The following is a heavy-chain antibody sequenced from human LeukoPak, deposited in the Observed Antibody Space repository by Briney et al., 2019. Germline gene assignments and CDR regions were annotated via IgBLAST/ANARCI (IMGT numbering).Heavy chain of an antibody. Sequence: GGSLRLSCAASGFTFSSYAMSWVRQAPGKGLEWVSTISSTGGSTYYADSVKGRFTISRDSSKNTLYLQMTALRADDTAVYYCAKRDLPYWGQGTLVTVSS. J-gene: IGHJ4*02. CDR2: ISSTGGST. V-gene: IGHV3-23*01. CDR3: AKRDLPY. CDR1: GFTFSSYA.